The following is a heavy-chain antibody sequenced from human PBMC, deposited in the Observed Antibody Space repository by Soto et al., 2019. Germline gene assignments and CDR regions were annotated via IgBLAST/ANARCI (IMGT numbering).Heavy chain of an antibody. CDR1: GFTFSSYA. Sequence: EVQLLESGGGLVQPGGSLRLSCAASGFTFSSYAMSWVRQAPGKGLEWVSAISGSGGSTYYAESVKGRFTVSRDNSKNKLYLQMNSLGAEDTAVYYCAKDPDYAGVRGGDNWFDPWGQGTLVTVSS. CDR3: AKDPDYAGVRGGDNWFDP. CDR2: ISGSGGST. V-gene: IGHV3-23*01. D-gene: IGHD3-10*02. J-gene: IGHJ5*02.